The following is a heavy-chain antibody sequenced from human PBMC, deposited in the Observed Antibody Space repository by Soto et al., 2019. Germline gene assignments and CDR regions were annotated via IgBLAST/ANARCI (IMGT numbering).Heavy chain of an antibody. D-gene: IGHD4-17*01. J-gene: IGHJ3*02. CDR2: IYYSGST. Sequence: SETLSLTCTVSGGSISSSSYYWGWIRQPPGKGLEWIGSIYYSGSTYYNPSLKSRVTISVDTSKNQFSLKLSSVTAADTAVYYCARPDYGEAFDIWGQGTMVTVSS. V-gene: IGHV4-39*01. CDR1: GGSISSSSYY. CDR3: ARPDYGEAFDI.